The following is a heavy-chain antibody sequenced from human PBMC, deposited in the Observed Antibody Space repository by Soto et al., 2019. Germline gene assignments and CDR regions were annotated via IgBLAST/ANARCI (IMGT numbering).Heavy chain of an antibody. Sequence: SETLSLTCTVSGGSISSGDYYWSWIRQPPGKGLEWIGYIYYSGSTYYNPSLKSRVTISVDTSKNQFSLKLSSVTAADTAVYYCAHIAVARYYGMDVWGQGTTVTVSS. CDR2: IYYSGST. D-gene: IGHD6-19*01. CDR3: AHIAVARYYGMDV. V-gene: IGHV4-30-4*01. J-gene: IGHJ6*02. CDR1: GGSISSGDYY.